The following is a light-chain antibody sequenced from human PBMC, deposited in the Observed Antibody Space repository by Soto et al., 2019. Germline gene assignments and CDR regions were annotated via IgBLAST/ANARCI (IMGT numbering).Light chain of an antibody. CDR2: GAS. CDR1: QSVNSNF. V-gene: IGKV3-20*01. CDR3: QLYGSYMFT. J-gene: IGKJ2*01. Sequence: EVVLTQSPGTLSLSPGERATLSCRTSQSVNSNFLSWFQQKPGQPPRLLLYGASRRAAGTPDRFSGSGSATDFTLIISRLEPEDSAVYHCQLYGSYMFTFGQGTKVDIK.